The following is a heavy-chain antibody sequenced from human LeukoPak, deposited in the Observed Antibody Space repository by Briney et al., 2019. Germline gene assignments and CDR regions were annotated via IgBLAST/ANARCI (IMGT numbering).Heavy chain of an antibody. D-gene: IGHD6-13*01. J-gene: IGHJ4*02. Sequence: GGPLRLSCAASGFTFSSYAMSWVRQAPGKGLEWVSAISGSGGSTYYADSVKGRFTISRDNSKNTLYLQMNSLRAEDTAVYYCAKDLQGPYSSSWYYFDYWGQGTLVTVSS. V-gene: IGHV3-23*01. CDR2: ISGSGGST. CDR3: AKDLQGPYSSSWYYFDY. CDR1: GFTFSSYA.